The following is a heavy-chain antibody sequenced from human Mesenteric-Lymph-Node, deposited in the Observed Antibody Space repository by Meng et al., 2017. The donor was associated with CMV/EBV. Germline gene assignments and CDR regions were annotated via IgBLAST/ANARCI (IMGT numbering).Heavy chain of an antibody. CDR2: IYYSGST. J-gene: IGHJ4*02. CDR1: GGSVSSGGYY. CDR3: ARAASYYDFWSGYPEY. Sequence: GSLRLSCTVSGGSVSSGGYYWSWIRQPPGKGLEWIGYIYYSGSTNYNPSLKSRVTISVDTSKNQFSLKLSSVTAADTAVYYCARAASYYDFWSGYPEYWGQGTLVTVSS. D-gene: IGHD3-3*01. V-gene: IGHV4-61*08.